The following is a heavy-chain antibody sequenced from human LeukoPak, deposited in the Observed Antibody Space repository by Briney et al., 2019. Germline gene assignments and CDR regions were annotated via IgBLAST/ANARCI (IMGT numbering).Heavy chain of an antibody. CDR3: ARNAYGAQTPSDV. D-gene: IGHD4-17*01. CDR2: ISYDGSNK. J-gene: IGHJ6*02. V-gene: IGHV3-30-3*01. CDR1: GFTFSTNV. Sequence: TGGSLRLSCAASGFTFSTNVMHWVRQAPGKGLEWVAVISYDGSNKYFADSVKGRFTISRDNSKNTLYLQMNSLRAEDTAVYYCARNAYGAQTPSDVWGQGTTVTVSS.